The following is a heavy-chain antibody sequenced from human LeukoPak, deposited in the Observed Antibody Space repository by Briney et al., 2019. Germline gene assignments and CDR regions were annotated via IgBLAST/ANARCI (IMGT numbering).Heavy chain of an antibody. CDR3: ARHTDSSSWYGARTPDNWFDP. J-gene: IGHJ5*02. Sequence: ASVKVSCKASGYTFTSYGISWVRQAPGQGLEWMGWISAYNGNTNYAQKLQGRVTMTTDTSTSTAYMELRSLRSDDTAVYYCARHTDSSSWYGARTPDNWFDPWGQGTLVTVSS. V-gene: IGHV1-18*01. CDR1: GYTFTSYG. D-gene: IGHD6-13*01. CDR2: ISAYNGNT.